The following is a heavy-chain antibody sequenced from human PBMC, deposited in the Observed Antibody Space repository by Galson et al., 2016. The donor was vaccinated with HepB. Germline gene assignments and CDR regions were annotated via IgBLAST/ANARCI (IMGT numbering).Heavy chain of an antibody. CDR3: ASMTGTTPGGY. J-gene: IGHJ4*02. CDR2: IRRDGSQK. V-gene: IGHV3-7*03. D-gene: IGHD1-20*01. CDR1: GFTFSSYW. Sequence: SLRLSCAASGFTFSSYWMSWVRQAPGKGLEWVASIRRDGSQKNYVDSVKGRFSISRDNAKNSLYLQMNSLRAEDTAVYYCASMTGTTPGGYWGQGTLVTVSS.